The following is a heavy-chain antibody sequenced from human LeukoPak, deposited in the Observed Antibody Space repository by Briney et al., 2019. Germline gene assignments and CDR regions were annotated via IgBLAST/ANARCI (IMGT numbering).Heavy chain of an antibody. CDR1: GFTFSSYA. Sequence: GGSLRLSCAASGFTFSSYAMSWVRQAPGKGLEWVSAISGSGGSTYYADSVKSRFTISRDNSKNTLYLQMNSLRAEDTAVYYCAKDLSLYCSGGSCYLFWGQGTLVTVSS. CDR2: ISGSGGST. CDR3: AKDLSLYCSGGSCYLF. J-gene: IGHJ4*02. D-gene: IGHD2-15*01. V-gene: IGHV3-23*01.